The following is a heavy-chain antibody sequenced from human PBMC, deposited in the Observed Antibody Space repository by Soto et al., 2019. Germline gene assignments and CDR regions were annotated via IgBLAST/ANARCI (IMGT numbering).Heavy chain of an antibody. Sequence: QITLKESGPTLVKPTQTLTLTCTFSGFSLSTSGVGVGWIRQPPGKALEWLALIYWDDDKRYSPSLKSRLTITKDTSKNQVVLTMTNMDPVDTATYSCAQSLYDYVWGTNWFDPWGQGTLVTVSS. J-gene: IGHJ5*02. CDR3: AQSLYDYVWGTNWFDP. CDR2: IYWDDDK. CDR1: GFSLSTSGVG. D-gene: IGHD3-16*01. V-gene: IGHV2-5*02.